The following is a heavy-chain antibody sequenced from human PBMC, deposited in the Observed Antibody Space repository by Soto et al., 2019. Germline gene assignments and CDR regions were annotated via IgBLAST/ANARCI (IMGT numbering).Heavy chain of an antibody. CDR1: GVTFSSYG. V-gene: IGHV3-30*18. Sequence: QVQLVESGGVVVQPGRSLRLSCAASGVTFSSYGMHWVRQAPGKGLEWVAVISYDGSNKYYADSVKGRFTISRDNSKNTLYLKLNSLRDEDTAVYYFAKGDRAVDGNFDYWGQGTLVIVSS. CDR2: ISYDGSNK. J-gene: IGHJ4*02. CDR3: AKGDRAVDGNFDY. D-gene: IGHD6-19*01.